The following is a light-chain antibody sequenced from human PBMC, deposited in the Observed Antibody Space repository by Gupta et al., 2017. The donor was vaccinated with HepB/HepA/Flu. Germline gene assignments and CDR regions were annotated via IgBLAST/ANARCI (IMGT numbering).Light chain of an antibody. CDR2: AAS. CDR1: QGIYSN. Sequence: DLQIPQSPSSLSASGGDRVSITCRASQGIYSNLAWFQQKAGKPPKSLIYAASSLQSGVPGMFTGNGSGTDFTLTISSLQPEDFATYYCQQYYRYPLTFGGGTRVEIK. V-gene: IGKV1-16*01. CDR3: QQYYRYPLT. J-gene: IGKJ4*01.